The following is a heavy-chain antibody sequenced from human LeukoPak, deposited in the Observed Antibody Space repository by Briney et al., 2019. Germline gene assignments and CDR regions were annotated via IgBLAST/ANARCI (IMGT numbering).Heavy chain of an antibody. D-gene: IGHD1-26*01. Sequence: PGGSLRLSCAASGFTFDDYTMHWVCQAPGKGLEWVSLISWDGGSKYYADSVKGRFTISRDNSKNSLYLQMNSLRTEDTALYYCAKDKGRIVGAGEGYYFDYWGQGTLVTVSS. CDR1: GFTFDDYT. CDR3: AKDKGRIVGAGEGYYFDY. V-gene: IGHV3-43*01. J-gene: IGHJ4*02. CDR2: ISWDGGSK.